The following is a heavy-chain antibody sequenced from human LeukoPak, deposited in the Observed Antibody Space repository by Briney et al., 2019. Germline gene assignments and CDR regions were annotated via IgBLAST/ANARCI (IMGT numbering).Heavy chain of an antibody. Sequence: PGGSLRLSCAASGFTFSGHWMSWVRQAPGKGLEWVANVNQGGSDKDYVDSAKGRFTISRDNAKVSLFLQMNSLRAENTAVYYCARHDAFSYRKLAGRQYYYYMDVWGKGTTVTVS. D-gene: IGHD5-18*01. CDR1: GFTFSGHW. CDR3: ARHDAFSYRKLAGRQYYYYMDV. V-gene: IGHV3-7*01. CDR2: VNQGGSDK. J-gene: IGHJ6*03.